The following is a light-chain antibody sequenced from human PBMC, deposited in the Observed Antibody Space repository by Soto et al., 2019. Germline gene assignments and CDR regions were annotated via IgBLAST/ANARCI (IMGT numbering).Light chain of an antibody. Sequence: EIVLTQSPGTLSLSPGERATLSCRASQSVRSNYLAWYQQKPGQAPRLLIYNSSTRATGIPDRFSGSGSGTDFPLTISRLEAEDFALYYWQQYRDFPPTFGQGTQVEIK. CDR2: NSS. J-gene: IGKJ1*01. CDR3: QQYRDFPPT. CDR1: QSVRSNY. V-gene: IGKV3-20*01.